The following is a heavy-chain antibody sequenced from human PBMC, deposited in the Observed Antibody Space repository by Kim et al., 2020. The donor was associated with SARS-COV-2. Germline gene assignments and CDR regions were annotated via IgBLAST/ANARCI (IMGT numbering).Heavy chain of an antibody. V-gene: IGHV3-11*03. Sequence: GGSLRLSCAASGFTFSDYYMSWIRQAPGKGLEWVSYISSSSSYTNYADSVKGRFTISRDNAKNSLYLQMNSLRAEDTAVYYCAMYYYDSSGYYYPFDYWGQGTLVTVSS. CDR1: GFTFSDYY. J-gene: IGHJ4*02. D-gene: IGHD3-22*01. CDR3: AMYYYDSSGYYYPFDY. CDR2: ISSSSSYT.